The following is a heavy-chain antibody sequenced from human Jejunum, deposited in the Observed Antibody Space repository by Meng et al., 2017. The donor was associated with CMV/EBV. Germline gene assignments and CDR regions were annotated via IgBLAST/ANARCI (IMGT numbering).Heavy chain of an antibody. D-gene: IGHD3-22*01. V-gene: IGHV3-74*01. J-gene: IGHJ4*02. CDR2: ISGEGGST. CDR3: TKISHSSGLD. CDR1: GFTFRSYG. Sequence: CGASGFTFRSYGLHWVRQVPGKGPVWVARISGEGGSTAYADFAKGRFTISRDNAKNTLSLEMNSLRAEDTAIYYCTKISHSSGLDWGQGILVTVSS.